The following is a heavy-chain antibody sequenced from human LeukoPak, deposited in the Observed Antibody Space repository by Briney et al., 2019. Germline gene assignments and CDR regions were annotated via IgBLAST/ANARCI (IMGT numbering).Heavy chain of an antibody. V-gene: IGHV3-30*03. CDR3: AREGMGTTFSAWFAP. CDR2: VSFDGSVD. D-gene: IGHD1-7*01. Sequence: PGGSLRLSCAASGFIFSNYGMHWVRQAPGKGLEWVAVVSFDGSVDYYADSLRGRFTVSRDNSKNTMFLQFNTLRPEDTAIYYCAREGMGTTFSAWFAPWGQGTLVTVSS. CDR1: GFIFSNYG. J-gene: IGHJ5*02.